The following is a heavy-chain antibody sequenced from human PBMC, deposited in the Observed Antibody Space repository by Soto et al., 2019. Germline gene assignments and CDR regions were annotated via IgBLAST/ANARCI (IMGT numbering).Heavy chain of an antibody. D-gene: IGHD2-21*02. CDR1: GGSISSYY. J-gene: IGHJ5*02. Sequence: QVQLQESGPGLVKPSETLSLTCTVSGGSISSYYWSWIRQPPGKGLECIGYIYYSGSTNYNPSLKSRVTISVDTSKNQFSLKLNSVTAADTAVYYCARLGANAYCGGDCYLDPWGQGTLVTVPS. CDR3: ARLGANAYCGGDCYLDP. V-gene: IGHV4-59*01. CDR2: IYYSGST.